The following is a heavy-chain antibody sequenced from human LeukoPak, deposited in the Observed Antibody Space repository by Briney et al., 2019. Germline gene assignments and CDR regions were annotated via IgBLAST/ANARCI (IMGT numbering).Heavy chain of an antibody. D-gene: IGHD2-2*01. CDR2: INHSGST. V-gene: IGHV4-34*01. CDR1: DGPFSGYY. CDR3: ARGHRSRLYGMDV. Sequence: PSETLSLTCAVYDGPFSGYYWSWIRQPPGKGLEWIGEINHSGSTNYNPSLKSRVTISVDTSKNQFSLKLSSVTAADTAVYYCARGHRSRLYGMDVWGQGTTVTVSS. J-gene: IGHJ6*02.